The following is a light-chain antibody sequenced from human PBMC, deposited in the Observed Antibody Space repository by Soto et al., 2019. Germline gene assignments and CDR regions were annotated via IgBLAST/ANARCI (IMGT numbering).Light chain of an antibody. Sequence: QSVLTQPPSVSGAPEQRVTISCTGGSSNIGAGYDVHWYQQLPGRAPKLLIDGKTNRPSGVPDRVTGSKSGTSASLAFTGLQAEDEADYYCLSLDSSMSVVFGGGTKLTVL. J-gene: IGLJ2*01. CDR3: LSLDSSMSVV. CDR1: SSNIGAGYD. V-gene: IGLV1-40*01. CDR2: GKT.